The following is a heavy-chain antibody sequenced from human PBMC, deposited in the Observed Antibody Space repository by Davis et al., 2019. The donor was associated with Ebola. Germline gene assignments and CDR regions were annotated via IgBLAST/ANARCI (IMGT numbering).Heavy chain of an antibody. CDR1: GYRFTSYY. CDR3: AREGGRYYDSSGYVFDI. J-gene: IGHJ3*02. CDR2: INPITGGT. Sequence: ASVKVSCKASGYRFTSYYMHWVRQAPGQGLEWMGIINPITGGTSYAQHVQVRVNMTRDTSTSTVYMELSSLRSEDTAVYYCAREGGRYYDSSGYVFDIWGQGTMVKVSS. V-gene: IGHV1-46*01. D-gene: IGHD3-22*01.